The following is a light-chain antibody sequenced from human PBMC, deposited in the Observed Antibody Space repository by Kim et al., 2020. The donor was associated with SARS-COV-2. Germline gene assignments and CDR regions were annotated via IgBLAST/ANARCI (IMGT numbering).Light chain of an antibody. J-gene: IGKJ2*03. Sequence: MATINCKSSQSVLYSSNNKNYLALYQQKPGQPPKLLIYWASTRESGVPDRFSGSGSGTDFTLTISSLQAEDGAVYYCQQYYSTLYSFGQGTKLE. CDR3: QQYYSTLYS. CDR2: WAS. V-gene: IGKV4-1*01. CDR1: QSVLYSSNNKNY.